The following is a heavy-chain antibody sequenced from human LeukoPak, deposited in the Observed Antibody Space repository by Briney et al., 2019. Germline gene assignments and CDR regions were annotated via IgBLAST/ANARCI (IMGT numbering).Heavy chain of an antibody. CDR1: GFTFSRYE. CDR2: ISSSSSYI. CDR3: AREGIISDSDY. Sequence: GGSLRLSCAASGFTFSRYEMNWVRQAPGKGLEWVLSISSSSSYIYYADSVKGRFTISRDHAKNSLHLQMNSLKAEDTAEYCSAREGIISDSDYWGQGTLVTVSS. V-gene: IGHV3-21*01. J-gene: IGHJ4*02. D-gene: IGHD5/OR15-5a*01.